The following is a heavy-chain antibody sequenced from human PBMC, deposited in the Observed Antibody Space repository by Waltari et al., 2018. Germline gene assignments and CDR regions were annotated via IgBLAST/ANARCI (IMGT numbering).Heavy chain of an antibody. D-gene: IGHD5-12*01. CDR3: AREGGGFDYTPDY. V-gene: IGHV3-74*01. CDR1: VFAFTKHY. CDR2: ISGDGGST. J-gene: IGHJ4*02. Sequence: EVQLEESGGGFVQPGGSRRLSCVASVFAFTKHYMHWVRQGPGKGLVWVSRISGDGGSTSYADSVKGRFTISRDNSKNTLYLQMNSFRAEDTGIYYCAREGGGFDYTPDYWGQGTLVTVSS.